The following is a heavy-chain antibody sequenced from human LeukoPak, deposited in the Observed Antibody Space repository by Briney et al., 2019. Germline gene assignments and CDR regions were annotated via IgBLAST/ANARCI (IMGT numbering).Heavy chain of an antibody. V-gene: IGHV3-74*01. CDR1: GFTFSTYW. Sequence: GGSLRLSCAASGFTFSTYWVHWVRQAPGKGLVWVSRINPDGSGTDYADSVKGRFTISRDNAKNTLYLQMNSLRAEDTAVYFCARDLRGSRDYWGQGTLVTVSS. J-gene: IGHJ4*02. CDR3: ARDLRGSRDY. D-gene: IGHD2-15*01. CDR2: INPDGSGT.